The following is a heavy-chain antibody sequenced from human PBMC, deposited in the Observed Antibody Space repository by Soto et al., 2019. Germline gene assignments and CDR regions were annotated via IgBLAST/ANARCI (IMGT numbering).Heavy chain of an antibody. D-gene: IGHD3-10*01. CDR2: IIPIFGTA. CDR1: GGTFSSYA. CDR3: ARGNYYGSGSPSSYYYYYGMDV. V-gene: IGHV1-69*13. Sequence: SVKVSCKASGGTFSSYAISWVRQAPGQGLEWMGGIIPIFGTANYAQKFQGRVTITADESTSTAYMELSSLRSEDTAVYYCARGNYYGSGSPSSYYYYYGMDVWGQGTTVTVYS. J-gene: IGHJ6*02.